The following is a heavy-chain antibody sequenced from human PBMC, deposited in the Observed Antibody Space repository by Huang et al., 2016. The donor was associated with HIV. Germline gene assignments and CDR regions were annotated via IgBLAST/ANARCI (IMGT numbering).Heavy chain of an antibody. CDR1: GFSFSTSGVG. D-gene: IGHD1-7*01. CDR3: ALRWKLRPLEY. J-gene: IGHJ4*02. CDR2: IYWNDNE. Sequence: QITLKESGPTLVKPTQTLTLTCSFSGFSFSTSGVGVGWVRQPPGKALELLALIYWNDNERYSPSLRDRLTIIKDTSKNQVLLTMTNVDPVDTVTYYCALRWKLRPLEYWGQGTLVTVSS. V-gene: IGHV2-5*01.